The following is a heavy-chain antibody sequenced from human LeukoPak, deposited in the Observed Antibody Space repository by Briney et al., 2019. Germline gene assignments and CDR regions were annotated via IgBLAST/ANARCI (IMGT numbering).Heavy chain of an antibody. CDR2: IYYSVST. D-gene: IGHD3-22*01. V-gene: IGHV4-59*12. CDR1: GGAISSYY. Sequence: PSETLSLTCTVSGGAISSYYWSWLRQPPGKGPEWIGYIYYSVSTNNNPSLKSRVTISVDTSKNQLSLRLSSVTAADTAVYYCARDLDYFDSSGYFFDIWGQGTMVTVSS. CDR3: ARDLDYFDSSGYFFDI. J-gene: IGHJ3*02.